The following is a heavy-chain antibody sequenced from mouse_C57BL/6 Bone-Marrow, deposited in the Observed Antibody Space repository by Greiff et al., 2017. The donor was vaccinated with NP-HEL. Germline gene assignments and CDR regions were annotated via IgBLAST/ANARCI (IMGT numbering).Heavy chain of an antibody. CDR1: GFTFSDYG. D-gene: IGHD2-1*01. CDR2: ISSGSSTI. Sequence: EVMLVESGGGLVKPGGSLKLSCAASGFTFSDYGMHWVRQAPEKGLEWVAYISSGSSTIYYADTVKGRFTISRDNAKNTLFLQMTSLRSEDTAMYYCARSLPYYYAMDYWGQGTSVTVSS. J-gene: IGHJ4*01. CDR3: ARSLPYYYAMDY. V-gene: IGHV5-17*01.